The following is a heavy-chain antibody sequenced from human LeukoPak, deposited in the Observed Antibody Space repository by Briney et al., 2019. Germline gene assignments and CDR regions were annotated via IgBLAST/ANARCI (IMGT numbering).Heavy chain of an antibody. Sequence: ESPEISCKGSGYSFTSYWISWVLQMPGKGLEWMGRIDPSDSYTNYSPSFHCHVTISADKSISTAYLQWSSLKASDTAMYYCARRGYYNYGMDVWGGESTGTVSS. J-gene: IGHJ6*04. D-gene: IGHD3-10*01. CDR1: GYSFTSYW. CDR3: ARRGYYNYGMDV. V-gene: IGHV5-10-1*01. CDR2: IDPSDSYT.